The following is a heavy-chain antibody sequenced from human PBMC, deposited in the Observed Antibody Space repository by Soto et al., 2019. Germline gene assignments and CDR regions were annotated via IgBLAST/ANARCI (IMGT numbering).Heavy chain of an antibody. D-gene: IGHD5-18*01. CDR2: IIPIFGTA. V-gene: IGHV1-69*12. CDR3: ARRGDTAMVNGLYYYYGMDV. Sequence: QVQLVQSGAEVKKPGSSVKVSCKASVGTFSSYAISWVRQAPGQGLEWMGGIIPIFGTANYAQKFQGRVTITADESTSTAYMELSSLRSEDTAVYYCARRGDTAMVNGLYYYYGMDVWGQGTTVTVSS. J-gene: IGHJ6*02. CDR1: VGTFSSYA.